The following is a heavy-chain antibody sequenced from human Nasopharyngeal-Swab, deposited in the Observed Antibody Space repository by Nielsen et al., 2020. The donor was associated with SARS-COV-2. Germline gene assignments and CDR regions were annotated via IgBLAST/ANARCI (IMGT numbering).Heavy chain of an antibody. J-gene: IGHJ4*02. D-gene: IGHD5-18*01. CDR2: INSDGSNT. V-gene: IGHV3-74*01. CDR3: ARALGYNYGYYFDY. Sequence: WIRQPQGQGLVWVSRINSDGSNTDYANSVKGRFTISRDNAKNTLYLQMNSLRAEDTAVYYCARALGYNYGYYFDYWGQGSLVTVSS.